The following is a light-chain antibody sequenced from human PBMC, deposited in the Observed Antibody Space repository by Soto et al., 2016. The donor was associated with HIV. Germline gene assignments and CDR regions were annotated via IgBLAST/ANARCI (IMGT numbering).Light chain of an antibody. Sequence: DMQMTQSPSIVSASVGDRVTITCRASQTIDKWLAWYQQKLGKAPKLLIYKASILESGVPSRFSGSGSGTEFTLTISSLQPDDFATYFCLQDYDRPYTFGQGTKLEIK. CDR2: KAS. J-gene: IGKJ2*01. CDR1: QTIDKW. CDR3: LQDYDRPYT. V-gene: IGKV1-5*03.